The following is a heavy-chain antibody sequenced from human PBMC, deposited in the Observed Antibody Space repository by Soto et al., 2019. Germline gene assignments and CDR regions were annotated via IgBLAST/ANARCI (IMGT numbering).Heavy chain of an antibody. V-gene: IGHV4-34*01. J-gene: IGHJ4*02. CDR1: GVSLSGYY. CDR2: IDESGIT. Sequence: SETLSLTCSVYGVSLSGYYWSWIRQPPGKGLEWIGEIDESGITNYNSSLKSRVTISIDTSKSQLSLKLRSVNAADTAVYYCARSGAWIPDYWGQGILVTV. D-gene: IGHD5-18*01. CDR3: ARSGAWIPDY.